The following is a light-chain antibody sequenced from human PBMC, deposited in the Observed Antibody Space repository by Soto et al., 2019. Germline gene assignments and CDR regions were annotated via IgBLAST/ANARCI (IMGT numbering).Light chain of an antibody. V-gene: IGKV1-39*01. CDR1: QGISTY. CDR2: AAS. J-gene: IGKJ1*01. Sequence: DIQMTQSPSSLSASVGDRVTITCRASQGISTYSHWYQQKPGKAPKLLIYAASSLQSGVPSRISGSGSETDFTLTISSLQPEDFATYSCQQSYSTTWTFGQGTKVEIK. CDR3: QQSYSTTWT.